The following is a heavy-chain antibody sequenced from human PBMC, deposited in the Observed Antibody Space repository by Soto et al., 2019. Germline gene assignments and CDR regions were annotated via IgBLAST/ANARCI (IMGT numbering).Heavy chain of an antibody. D-gene: IGHD1-26*01. Sequence: PSETLSLTCTASGGSISSYYWSWIRQPPGKGLEWIGYIYYSGSTNYNPSLKSRVTISVDTSKNQSSLKLSSLTAADTAVYYCARLIMGASLSYYYYGMEAWGQGTTVTVAS. V-gene: IGHV4-59*01. CDR2: IYYSGST. J-gene: IGHJ6*02. CDR1: GGSISSYY. CDR3: ARLIMGASLSYYYYGMEA.